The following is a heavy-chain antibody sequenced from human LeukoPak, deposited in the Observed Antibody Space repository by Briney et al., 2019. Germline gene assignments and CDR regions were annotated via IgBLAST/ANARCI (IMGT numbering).Heavy chain of an antibody. V-gene: IGHV4-59*01. J-gene: IGHJ4*02. Sequence: SETLSLTCSVSGGSISSYYWSWIRQPPGKGLEWIGSIYYSGSTNYNPSLKSRVSISVDTSKNQFSLKLSSVTAADTAVYYCARGGTQRTFDYLGQGTLVTVSS. CDR3: ARGGTQRTFDY. D-gene: IGHD1-14*01. CDR2: IYYSGST. CDR1: GGSISSYY.